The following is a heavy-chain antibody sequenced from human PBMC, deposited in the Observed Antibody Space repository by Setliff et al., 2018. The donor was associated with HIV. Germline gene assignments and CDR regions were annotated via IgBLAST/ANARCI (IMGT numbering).Heavy chain of an antibody. CDR1: GGTFSSYG. CDR2: IIPIFGTA. V-gene: IGHV1-69*06. Sequence: ASVKVSCKASGGTFSSYGISWVRQAPGQGLEWMGRIIPIFGTANYAQTFQGRVTITADKSTSTAYMELSSLRSEDTAVYYCATASGYNFEAFDIWGQGTMVTVSS. D-gene: IGHD5-12*01. CDR3: ATASGYNFEAFDI. J-gene: IGHJ3*02.